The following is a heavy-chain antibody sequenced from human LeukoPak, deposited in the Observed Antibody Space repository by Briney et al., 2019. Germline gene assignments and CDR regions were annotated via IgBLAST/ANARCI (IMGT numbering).Heavy chain of an antibody. CDR1: GFTFSSYA. J-gene: IGHJ4*02. CDR2: ISYDGSNK. Sequence: GGSLRLSCAASGFTFSSYAMHWVRQAPGKGLEWVAVISYDGSNKYYADSVKGRFTISRDNSKNTLYLQMNSLRAEDTAVYYCARDPGRAAAGTYDYWGQGTLVTVSS. V-gene: IGHV3-30-3*01. CDR3: ARDPGRAAAGTYDY. D-gene: IGHD6-13*01.